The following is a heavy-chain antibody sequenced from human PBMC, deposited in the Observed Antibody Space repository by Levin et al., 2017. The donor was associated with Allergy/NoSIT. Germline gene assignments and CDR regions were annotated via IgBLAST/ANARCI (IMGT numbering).Heavy chain of an antibody. V-gene: IGHV3-23*01. CDR3: AKKQGGTTGFSFDV. D-gene: IGHD1-14*01. CDR1: GFTLSDYA. Sequence: GESLKISCDASGFTLSDYAMSWVRQAPGKGLEWVSVITGGGFNTYYGDSVKGRFTVSRDNSENTLYLELNSLRAEDTAVYYCAKKQGGTTGFSFDVWGQGTMVTVSS. J-gene: IGHJ3*01. CDR2: ITGGGFNT.